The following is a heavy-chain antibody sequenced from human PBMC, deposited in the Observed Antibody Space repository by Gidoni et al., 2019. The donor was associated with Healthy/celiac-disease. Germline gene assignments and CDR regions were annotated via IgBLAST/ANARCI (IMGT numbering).Heavy chain of an antibody. Sequence: QVQLLESGGGVVQPGRSLRLSCAASGFTFSSYAMHWVRQAPGKGLEWVAVISYDGSNKYYADSVKGRFTISRDNSKNTLYLQMNSLRAEDTAVYYCARSGSYFVFDYWGQGTLVTVSS. V-gene: IGHV3-30*01. J-gene: IGHJ4*02. CDR3: ARSGSYFVFDY. D-gene: IGHD1-26*01. CDR1: GFTFSSYA. CDR2: ISYDGSNK.